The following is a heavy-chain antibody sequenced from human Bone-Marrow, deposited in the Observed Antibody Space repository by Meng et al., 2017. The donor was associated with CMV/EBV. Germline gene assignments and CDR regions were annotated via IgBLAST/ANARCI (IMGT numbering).Heavy chain of an antibody. J-gene: IGHJ6*02. Sequence: SETLSLTCAVYGGSFSGYYWSWIRQPPGKGLEWIGEINHSGSTNYNPSLKSRVTMSIDTSNNQFSLKLSSVTAADTAVYYCAKDFFPTGQPQPDYYDSSGFYGMDVWGQGTTVTVSS. V-gene: IGHV4-34*01. CDR3: AKDFFPTGQPQPDYYDSSGFYGMDV. CDR1: GGSFSGYY. D-gene: IGHD3-22*01. CDR2: INHSGST.